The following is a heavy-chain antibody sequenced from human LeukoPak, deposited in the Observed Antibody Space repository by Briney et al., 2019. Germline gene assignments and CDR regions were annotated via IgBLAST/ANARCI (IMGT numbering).Heavy chain of an antibody. D-gene: IGHD3-22*01. CDR3: ARNYYDSSGYYRDNYYFDY. CDR2: IIPIFGTA. V-gene: IGHV1-69*05. CDR1: GGTFSSYA. Sequence: GASVKVSCKASGGTFSSYAISWVRQAPGQGLEWMGGIIPIFGTANYAQKFQGRVTITTDESTSTAYMELSSLRSKDTAVYYCARNYYDSSGYYRDNYYFDYWGQGTLVTVSS. J-gene: IGHJ4*02.